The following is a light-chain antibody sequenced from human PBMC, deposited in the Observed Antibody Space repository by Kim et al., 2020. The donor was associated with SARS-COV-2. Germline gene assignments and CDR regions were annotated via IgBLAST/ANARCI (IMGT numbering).Light chain of an antibody. V-gene: IGLV2-14*01. CDR3: SSYTSSSTSYV. CDR1: SSDVGGYNY. CDR2: DVS. J-gene: IGLJ1*01. Sequence: QSALTQPASVSGSTGQSITISCTGTSSDVGGYNYVSWYQQHPGKAPKLMIYDVSKRPSGVSNRFSGSKSGNTASLTISGLQAEDEADYYCSSYTSSSTSYVFGTVTKVTVL.